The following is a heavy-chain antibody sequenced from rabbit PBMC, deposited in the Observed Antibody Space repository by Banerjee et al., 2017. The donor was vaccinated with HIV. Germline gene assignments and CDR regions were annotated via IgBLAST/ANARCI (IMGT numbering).Heavy chain of an antibody. CDR1: GFSFSSSYW. J-gene: IGHJ4*01. CDR3: ASHPDSSWGL. CDR2: IDAGYRGST. V-gene: IGHV1S40*01. D-gene: IGHD4-2*01. Sequence: QSLEESGGDLVKPGASLTLTCTASGFSFSSSYWICWVRQAPGKGLEWIACIDAGYRGSTVYATWAKGRFTISKTSWTTVTLQMTSLTAADTATYFCASHPDSSWGLWGQGTLVTVS.